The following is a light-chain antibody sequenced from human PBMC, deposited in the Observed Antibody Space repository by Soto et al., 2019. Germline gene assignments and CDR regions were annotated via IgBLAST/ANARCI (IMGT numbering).Light chain of an antibody. V-gene: IGKV2-28*01. CDR3: MQALQTQWT. CDR2: LGS. Sequence: DIVMTQSPLSLPVTPGEPASISCRSSQSLQHRKGYNYLDWYLKKPGQSPQLLIYLGSHRASGVHDRFSGSAAGTDFTLKITRVEAEDVGVYYCMQALQTQWTFGQGTKVEIK. J-gene: IGKJ1*01. CDR1: QSLQHRKGYNY.